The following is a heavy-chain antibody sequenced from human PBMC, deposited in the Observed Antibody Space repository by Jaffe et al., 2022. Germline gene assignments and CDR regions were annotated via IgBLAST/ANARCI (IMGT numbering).Heavy chain of an antibody. CDR2: ISSSSSYI. D-gene: IGHD2-15*01. V-gene: IGHV3-21*01. CDR3: ARALVVVLDAFDI. CDR1: GFTFSSYS. Sequence: EVQLVESGGGLVKPGGSLRLSCAASGFTFSSYSMNWVRQAPGKGLEWVSSISSSSSYIYYADSVKGRFTISRDNAKNSLYLQMNSLRAEDTAVYYCARALVVVLDAFDIWGQGTMVTVSS. J-gene: IGHJ3*02.